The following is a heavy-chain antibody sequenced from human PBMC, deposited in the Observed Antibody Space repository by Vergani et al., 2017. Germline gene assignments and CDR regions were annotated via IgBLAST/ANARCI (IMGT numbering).Heavy chain of an antibody. V-gene: IGHV4-39*07. CDR1: GGSVSSGSYY. J-gene: IGHJ4*02. CDR2: IYYSGST. D-gene: IGHD3-10*01. Sequence: QLQESGPGLVKPSETLSLTCTVSGGSVSSGSYYWGWIRQPPGKGLEWIGSIYYSGSTYYNPSLKRRVTISVDTSKNQFSLKLSAVTAADTAVYYCARDALSQSGYWGQGTLVTVSS. CDR3: ARDALSQSGY.